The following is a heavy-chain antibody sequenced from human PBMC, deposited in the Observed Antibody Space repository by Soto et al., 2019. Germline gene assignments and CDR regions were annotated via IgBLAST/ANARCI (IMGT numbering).Heavy chain of an antibody. J-gene: IGHJ4*02. Sequence: QVQLQESGPGLVKPSETLSLTCTVSGGSISSYYWSWIRQPPGKGLEWIGYIYYSGSTNYNPSLKRRVTISVDTSKNHFPLKLRSVTAAGTAVYYCASGRGALEGGRFDYWGQGTLVTVSS. D-gene: IGHD1-26*01. CDR1: GGSISSYY. CDR3: ASGRGALEGGRFDY. V-gene: IGHV4-59*01. CDR2: IYYSGST.